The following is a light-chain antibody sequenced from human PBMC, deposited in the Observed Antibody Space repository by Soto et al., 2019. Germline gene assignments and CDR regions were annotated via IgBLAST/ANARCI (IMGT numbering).Light chain of an antibody. CDR3: HQYGSSPPT. CDR2: AAS. Sequence: EIVLSQSPGTLSLSPGETCSLSCMASQNVRGSYLAWYQQKPGQAPRLLISAASRRATGVTDRFSGSGSGTDFTLTISRLEPEDFAVYCCHQYGSSPPTVGGGTQVDIK. J-gene: IGKJ4*01. CDR1: QNVRGSY. V-gene: IGKV3-20*01.